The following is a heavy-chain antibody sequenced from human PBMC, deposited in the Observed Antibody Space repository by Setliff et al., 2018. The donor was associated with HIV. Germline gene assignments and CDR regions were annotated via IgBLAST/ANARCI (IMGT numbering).Heavy chain of an antibody. CDR3: ARGVSYYDSSGYYNPSADAFDI. V-gene: IGHV4-4*08. D-gene: IGHD3-22*01. CDR2: IYTSGST. CDR1: GVSISNYY. Sequence: SETLSLTCTVSGVSISNYYWSWIRQPPGKGPEWIGHIYTSGSTNYNPSLKSRVTISVDTSKNQFSLKLSSVTAADTAVYYCARGVSYYDSSGYYNPSADAFDIWGQGTMVTVSS. J-gene: IGHJ3*02.